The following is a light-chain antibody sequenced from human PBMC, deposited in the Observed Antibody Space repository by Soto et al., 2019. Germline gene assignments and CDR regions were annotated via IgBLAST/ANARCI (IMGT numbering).Light chain of an antibody. V-gene: IGKV3-20*01. CDR1: QKISNKY. Sequence: EIELTQSPGILSLSPGERATLSCRASQKISNKYLAWYQQTPGQAPRLLIFGASTRATGIPDRFVGRGAGTDFTLTISRLEPEDFAVYYCQQYDLALTFGHGTKVEIK. J-gene: IGKJ3*01. CDR2: GAS. CDR3: QQYDLALT.